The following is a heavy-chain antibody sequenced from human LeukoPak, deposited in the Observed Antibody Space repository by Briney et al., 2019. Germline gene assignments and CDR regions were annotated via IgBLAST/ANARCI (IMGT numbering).Heavy chain of an antibody. CDR3: ARHFAYDSSYFDY. CDR2: IYYSGNT. CDR1: GGSISSYY. J-gene: IGHJ4*02. D-gene: IGHD3-22*01. V-gene: IGHV4-59*08. Sequence: PSETLSLTCTVSGGSISSYYWSWMRQPPEKGLEWIGYIYYSGNTNYNPSLKSRVTISVDTSKNQFSLKLSSVTAADTAVYYCARHFAYDSSYFDYWGQGTLVTVSS.